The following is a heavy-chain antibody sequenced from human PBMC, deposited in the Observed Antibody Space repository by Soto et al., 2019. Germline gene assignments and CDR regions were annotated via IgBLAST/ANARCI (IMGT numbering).Heavy chain of an antibody. J-gene: IGHJ4*02. Sequence: QERLVQSGAEVRKPGSSVKVSCKVTGGTSTRYAINWVRQAPGQGLEWRGGIVPMFGTSKYAQQFQGRVTITADTSTNIAYMELRSLRSEDTAVYYCNRGSEYDFWSGYLWGQGTLVSVSS. D-gene: IGHD3-3*01. CDR2: IVPMFGTS. V-gene: IGHV1-69*06. CDR3: NRGSEYDFWSGYL. CDR1: GGTSTRYA.